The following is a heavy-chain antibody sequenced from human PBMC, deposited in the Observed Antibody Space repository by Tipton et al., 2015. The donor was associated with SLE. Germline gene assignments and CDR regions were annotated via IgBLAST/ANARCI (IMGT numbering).Heavy chain of an antibody. CDR2: SGST. V-gene: IGHV4-39*01. D-gene: IGHD3-22*01. CDR3: ARHFPRHYDSRTYSEAFDI. CDR1: GASVGHSSYY. J-gene: IGHJ3*02. Sequence: TLSLTCTVSGASVGHSSYYWGWIRQPPGKGLEWIGRSGSTYYNPSLKSRVSTSVDTSKNQFSLKLTSVTAADTAVYYCARHFPRHYDSRTYSEAFDIWGQGTMVTVSS.